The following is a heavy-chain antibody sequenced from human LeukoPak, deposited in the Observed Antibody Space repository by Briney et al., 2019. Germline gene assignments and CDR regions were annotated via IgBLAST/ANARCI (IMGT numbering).Heavy chain of an antibody. J-gene: IGHJ6*03. CDR1: GGSINSSSYY. CDR3: ARDIRGRCPGPRVPPCYYYYMDV. Sequence: SETLSLTCTVSGGSINSSSYYWGWIRQPPGKGLEWIGTIYYSGSTYYNPSLKSRVTISVDTSKNQFSLKLSSVTAADTAVYYCARDIRGRCPGPRVPPCYYYYMDVWGKGTTVTVSS. V-gene: IGHV4-39*07. CDR2: IYYSGST. D-gene: IGHD2-15*01.